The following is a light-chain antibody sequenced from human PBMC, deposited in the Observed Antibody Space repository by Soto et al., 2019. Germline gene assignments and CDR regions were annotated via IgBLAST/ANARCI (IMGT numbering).Light chain of an antibody. Sequence: SYELTQPPSVSVSPGQTASITCSGDKLGDKYACWYQQKPGQSPVLVMYQDSKRPSGIPERFSGSNSGNTATLTISGTQAMDEADYYCQAWDNSLVFGGGTKVTVL. J-gene: IGLJ2*01. CDR3: QAWDNSLV. CDR2: QDS. V-gene: IGLV3-1*01. CDR1: KLGDKY.